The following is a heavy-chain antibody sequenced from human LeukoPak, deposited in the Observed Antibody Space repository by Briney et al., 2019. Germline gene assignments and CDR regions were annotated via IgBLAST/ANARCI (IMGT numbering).Heavy chain of an antibody. D-gene: IGHD2-8*01. Sequence: ASVKVSCKASGYAFTSYGISWVRQAPGQGLEWMGWISAYNGNTNYAQKLQGRVTITTDTSTSTPYMERRSLRSDDTAVYYCARDQLYDPGDYWGEGTLVTVSS. CDR1: GYAFTSYG. J-gene: IGHJ4*02. CDR3: ARDQLYDPGDY. V-gene: IGHV1-18*01. CDR2: ISAYNGNT.